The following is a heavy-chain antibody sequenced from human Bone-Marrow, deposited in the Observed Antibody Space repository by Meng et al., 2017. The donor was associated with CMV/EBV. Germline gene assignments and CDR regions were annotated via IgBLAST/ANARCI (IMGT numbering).Heavy chain of an antibody. CDR1: GYTFISYY. J-gene: IGHJ4*02. V-gene: IGHV1-46*01. D-gene: IGHD6-19*01. CDR3: ARDQISVSGLSYYFDF. CDR2: INPSGGST. Sequence: ASVKVSCKASGYTFISYYIHWVRQAPGQGLEWMAMINPSGGSTTFAHNFQGRLTMTTDTSTSTAHMELSNLRSDDTAVYYCARDQISVSGLSYYFDFWGQGTRVTVSS.